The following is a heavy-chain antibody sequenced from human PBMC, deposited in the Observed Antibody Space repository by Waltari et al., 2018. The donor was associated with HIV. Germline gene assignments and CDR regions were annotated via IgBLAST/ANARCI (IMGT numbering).Heavy chain of an antibody. CDR1: GGSIYASNFW. D-gene: IGHD3-10*01. CDR3: ARETFFMVRGVSPYYVFNGVDV. CDR2: AYFTGAT. J-gene: IGHJ6*02. V-gene: IGHV4-61*02. Sequence: QVQLEESGPGQVQPSPTLSLPCPLPGGSIYASNFWSSCLRPPARKAPEWIARAYFTGATNYTPSLRGRVSISVDTSKRQISLPLTSVTAADTAVYYCARETFFMVRGVSPYYVFNGVDVWGRGTTVTVSS.